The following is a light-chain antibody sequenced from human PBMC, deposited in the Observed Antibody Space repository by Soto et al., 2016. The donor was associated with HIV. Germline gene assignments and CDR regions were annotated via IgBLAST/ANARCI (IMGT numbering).Light chain of an antibody. V-gene: IGLV3-21*01. CDR2: DDS. CDR1: NIGSKS. J-gene: IGLJ2*01. CDR3: QAWDSSTVV. Sequence: SYELTQPPSVSVAPGKTARITCGGSNIGSKSVSWYQQKPGQAPVLVVYDDSDRPSGIPDRFSGSNSGNTATLTISGTQAMDEADYYCQAWDSSTVVFGGGTKLTVL.